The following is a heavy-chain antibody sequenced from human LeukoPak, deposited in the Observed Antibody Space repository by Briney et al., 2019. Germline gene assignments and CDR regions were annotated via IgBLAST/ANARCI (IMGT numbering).Heavy chain of an antibody. V-gene: IGHV1-69*13. CDR2: IIPIFGTA. D-gene: IGHD2-15*01. J-gene: IGHJ4*02. Sequence: SVKVSCKASGGTFSSYAISWVRQAPGQGLEWMGGIIPIFGTANYAQKFQGRVTITADESTSTAYMELSSLRSEDTAVYYCARPFGYCSGGSCYFDYWGQGTLVTVSS. CDR1: GGTFSSYA. CDR3: ARPFGYCSGGSCYFDY.